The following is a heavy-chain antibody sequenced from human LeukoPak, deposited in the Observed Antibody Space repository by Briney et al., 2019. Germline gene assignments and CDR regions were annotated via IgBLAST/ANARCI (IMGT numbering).Heavy chain of an antibody. CDR3: ASGYCSSTSCPES. J-gene: IGHJ4*02. CDR2: IIPIFGTA. CDR1: GGTFSSYA. V-gene: IGHV1-69*13. D-gene: IGHD2-2*01. Sequence: SVKVSCKASGGTFSSYAISWVRQAPGQGLEWMGRIIPIFGTANYAQKFQGRVTITADESTSTAYMELSSLRSEDTAVYYCASGYCSSTSCPESWGQGTLVTVSS.